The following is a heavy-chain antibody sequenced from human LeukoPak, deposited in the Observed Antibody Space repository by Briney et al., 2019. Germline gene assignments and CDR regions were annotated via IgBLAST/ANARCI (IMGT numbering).Heavy chain of an antibody. Sequence: PSETLSLTCAVSLYSINIGYSWGWTRQPPGKGLEWIESIYHSGSTYYNPSLKSRVTISIDTSKNQFSLKLSPVTAADTAVYYCARGRNYYDSGDFDYWGQGTLVTVSS. CDR3: ARGRNYYDSGDFDY. J-gene: IGHJ4*02. CDR1: LYSINIGYS. D-gene: IGHD3-22*01. V-gene: IGHV4-38-2*01. CDR2: IYHSGST.